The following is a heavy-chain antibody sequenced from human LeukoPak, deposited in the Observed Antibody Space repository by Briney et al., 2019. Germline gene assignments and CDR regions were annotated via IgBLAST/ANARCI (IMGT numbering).Heavy chain of an antibody. CDR2: IYYSGST. D-gene: IGHD3-9*01. CDR1: GGSISSSSYY. Sequence: SETLSLTCTVSGGSISSSSYYWGWIRQPPGKGLEWIGSIYYSGSTYYNPSLKSRVTISVDTSKNQFSLKLSSVTAADTAVYYCARRSLYYDILTGYRVGAFDIWGQGTMVTVSS. J-gene: IGHJ3*02. V-gene: IGHV4-39*01. CDR3: ARRSLYYDILTGYRVGAFDI.